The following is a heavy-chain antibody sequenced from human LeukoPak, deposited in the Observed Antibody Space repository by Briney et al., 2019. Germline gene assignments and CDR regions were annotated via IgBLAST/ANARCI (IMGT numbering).Heavy chain of an antibody. Sequence: SETLSLTCAVYGGSFSDYYWSWIRQPPGKGLEWIGEINHSGSTNYNPSLKSRVTISVDTSKNQFSLKLSSVTAADTAVYYCAGSDTFGTDDFDYWGQGTLVTVSS. CDR2: INHSGST. J-gene: IGHJ4*02. D-gene: IGHD3-16*01. V-gene: IGHV4-34*01. CDR3: AGSDTFGTDDFDY. CDR1: GGSFSDYY.